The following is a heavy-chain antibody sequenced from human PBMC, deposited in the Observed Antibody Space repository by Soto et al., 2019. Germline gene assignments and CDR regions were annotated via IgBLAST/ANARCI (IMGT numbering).Heavy chain of an antibody. D-gene: IGHD5-18*01. J-gene: IGHJ4*02. V-gene: IGHV3-74*01. CDR1: GFTFSKYW. Sequence: EVQLVESGGGLVQPGGSLRLSCAASGFTFSKYWIHWVRQAPGKELVWVSRIKGDESTTNYADSVKGRFTISRDNANDVVFLHMNTMTADDTAVYYCARGGYGLWLNDYWGQGTLVTVSS. CDR2: IKGDESTT. CDR3: ARGGYGLWLNDY.